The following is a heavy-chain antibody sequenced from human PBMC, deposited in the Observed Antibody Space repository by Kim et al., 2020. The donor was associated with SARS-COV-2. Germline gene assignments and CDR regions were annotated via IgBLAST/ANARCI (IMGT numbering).Heavy chain of an antibody. V-gene: IGHV3-23*01. D-gene: IGHD3-10*01. Sequence: GGSLRLSCAASGFTFSSYALSWVRQAPGKGLEWVSATSGSGGSTYYADSVKGRFTISRDNSKNTLYLQMNSLRAEDTTVYYCAKDLQVLLWFGVLFDMRDLCDSGEEVWGQGATVTVSS. CDR3: AKDLQVLLWFGVLFDMRDLCDSGEEV. CDR1: GFTFSSYA. J-gene: IGHJ6*01. CDR2: TSGSGGST.